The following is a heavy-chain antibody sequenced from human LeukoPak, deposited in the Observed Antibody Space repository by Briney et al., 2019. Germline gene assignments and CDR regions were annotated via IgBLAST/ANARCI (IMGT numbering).Heavy chain of an antibody. CDR2: FDPEDGET. D-gene: IGHD3-16*01. Sequence: ASVKVSCKVSGYTLTELSMHWVRQAPGKGLEWMGGFDPEDGETIYAQKFQGRVTVTEDTSTDTAYMELSSLRSEDTAVYYCATGKFGGVIWGQGTLVTVSS. J-gene: IGHJ4*02. CDR1: GYTLTELS. V-gene: IGHV1-24*01. CDR3: ATGKFGGVI.